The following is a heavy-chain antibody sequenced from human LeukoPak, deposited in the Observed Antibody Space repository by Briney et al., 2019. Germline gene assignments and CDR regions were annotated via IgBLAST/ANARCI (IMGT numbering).Heavy chain of an antibody. CDR3: ARVKNYYDSSGYPPWDY. V-gene: IGHV3-21*01. D-gene: IGHD3-22*01. Sequence: GGSLRLSCAASGFTFSSYSMNWVRQAPGKGLEWVSSISSSSSYIYYADSVKGRFTISRDNAKNSLYLQMNSLRAEDTAVYYCARVKNYYDSSGYPPWDYWGQGTLVTVSS. CDR1: GFTFSSYS. J-gene: IGHJ4*02. CDR2: ISSSSSYI.